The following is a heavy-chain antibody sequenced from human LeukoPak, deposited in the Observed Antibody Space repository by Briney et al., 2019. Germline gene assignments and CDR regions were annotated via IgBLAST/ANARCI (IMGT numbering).Heavy chain of an antibody. J-gene: IGHJ1*01. CDR2: IYSSGST. V-gene: IGHV4-30-4*08. Sequence: SQTLSLTCTVSGGSISSGDYYWSWIRQPPGKGLEWIGYIYSSGSTYYNPSLKSRVTISVDTSKNQFSLKLSSVTAADTAVYYCARGGWSAAEYFQHWGQGTLVTVSS. CDR3: ARGGWSAAEYFQH. CDR1: GGSISSGDYY.